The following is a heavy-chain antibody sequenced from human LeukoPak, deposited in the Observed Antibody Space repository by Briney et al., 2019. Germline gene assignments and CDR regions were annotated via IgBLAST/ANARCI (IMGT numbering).Heavy chain of an antibody. CDR3: AKLMAGYSSSWYGDYYYYYGMDV. J-gene: IGHJ6*02. V-gene: IGHV3-23*01. D-gene: IGHD6-13*01. Sequence: GGSLRLSCAASGFPFSSYAMSWVRQAPGKGLEWVSAISGSGGSTYYADSVKGRFTISRDNSKNTLYLQMNSLRAEDTAVYYCAKLMAGYSSSWYGDYYYYYGMDVWGQGTTVTVSS. CDR1: GFPFSSYA. CDR2: ISGSGGST.